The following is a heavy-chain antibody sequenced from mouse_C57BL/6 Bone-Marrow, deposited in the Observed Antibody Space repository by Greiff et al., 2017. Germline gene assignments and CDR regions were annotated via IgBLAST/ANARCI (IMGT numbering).Heavy chain of an antibody. CDR2: INPYNGGT. J-gene: IGHJ2*01. Sequence: EVKLQESGPVLVKPGASVKMSCKASGYTFTDDYMNWVKQSHGKSLEWIGVINPYNGGTSYNQKFKGKATLTVDKSSSTAYMELNSLTSEDSAVYYCARYYGSSRHFDYWGQGTTLTVSS. CDR3: ARYYGSSRHFDY. CDR1: GYTFTDDY. D-gene: IGHD1-1*01. V-gene: IGHV1-19*01.